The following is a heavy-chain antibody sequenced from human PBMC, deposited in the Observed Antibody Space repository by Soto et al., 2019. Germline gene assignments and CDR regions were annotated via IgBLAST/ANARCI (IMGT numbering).Heavy chain of an antibody. CDR1: GFTFSSYA. CDR2: ISSSSSYI. V-gene: IGHV3-21*01. CDR3: ARVEVGATWGAFDI. Sequence: EVQLLESGGGLVQPGGSLRLSCAASGFTFSSYAMSWVRQAPGKGLEWVSAISSSSSYIYYADSVKGRFTISRDNAKNSLYLQMNSLRAEDTAVYYCARVEVGATWGAFDIWGQGTMVTVSS. J-gene: IGHJ3*02. D-gene: IGHD1-26*01.